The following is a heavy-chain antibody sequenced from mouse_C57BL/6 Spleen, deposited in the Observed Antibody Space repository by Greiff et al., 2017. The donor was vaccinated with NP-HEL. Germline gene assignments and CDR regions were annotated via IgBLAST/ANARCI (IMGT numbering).Heavy chain of an antibody. CDR1: GYTFTDYY. D-gene: IGHD3-2*02. Sequence: VQLQQSGPVLVKPGASVKMSCKASGYTFTDYYMNWVKQSHGKSLEWIGVINPYNGGTSYNQKFKGKATLTVDKSSSTAYMELNSLTSEDSAVYYCAREDSGHFDYWGQGTTLTVSS. J-gene: IGHJ2*01. CDR2: INPYNGGT. V-gene: IGHV1-19*01. CDR3: AREDSGHFDY.